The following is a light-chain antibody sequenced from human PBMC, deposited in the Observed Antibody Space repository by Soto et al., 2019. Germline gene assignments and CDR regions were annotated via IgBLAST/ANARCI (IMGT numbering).Light chain of an antibody. CDR2: EVT. J-gene: IGLJ2*01. V-gene: IGLV2-8*01. CDR3: SSFAANDNVL. Sequence: QSALTQPPSASGSPGQSVTISCIGTSSDIGAYAFVSWYQQHPGKAPKLMISEVTKRPSGVPDRFSGSKSGNTASLTVSGLQTEDEADYYCSSFAANDNVLFGGGTKLTVL. CDR1: SSDIGAYAF.